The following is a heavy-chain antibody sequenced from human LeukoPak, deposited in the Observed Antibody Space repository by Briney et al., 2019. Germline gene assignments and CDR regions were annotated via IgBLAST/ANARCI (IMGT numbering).Heavy chain of an antibody. J-gene: IGHJ5*02. Sequence: PSETLSLTCSVSGGSIKNYYWSWIRQPPGKGLEWLGNIYFGGTTDYNSSLKGRLTISVDTFKNQLSLNLQSVTAADTATYYCARHRSDTGGKKGVNWFDPWGQGTLVTVSS. D-gene: IGHD4-23*01. CDR3: ARHRSDTGGKKGVNWFDP. CDR1: GGSIKNYY. V-gene: IGHV4-59*01. CDR2: IYFGGTT.